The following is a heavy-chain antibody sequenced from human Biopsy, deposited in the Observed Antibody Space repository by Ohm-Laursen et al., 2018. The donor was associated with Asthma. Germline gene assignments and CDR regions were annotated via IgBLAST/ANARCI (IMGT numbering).Heavy chain of an antibody. D-gene: IGHD3-9*01. CDR3: ARTYYDFLTGQVNDAFAI. Sequence: SSVKVSCKASGGTFSSYSVSWVRQAPGQGLEWMGGIIPIFGTANYAQKFQGRVTITRDTSASTAYMDLSSLRSEDTAVYYCARTYYDFLTGQVNDAFAIWGQGTVVTVSS. V-gene: IGHV1-69*05. CDR1: GGTFSSYS. J-gene: IGHJ3*02. CDR2: IIPIFGTA.